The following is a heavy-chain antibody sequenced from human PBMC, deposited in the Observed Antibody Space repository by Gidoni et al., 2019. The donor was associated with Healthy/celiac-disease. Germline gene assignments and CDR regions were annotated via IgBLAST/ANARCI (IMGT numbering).Heavy chain of an antibody. V-gene: IGHV2-70*15. D-gene: IGHD3-22*01. Sequence: QVTLRESGPALLKPTQTLTRTCPFSGFSLSTTGLCVSWILQPPGKALEWLARIDWDDDKYYSTSLKTRLTISKDTSKNQVVLTMTNMDPVDTATYYCARIRRYYDSSGYYVIFDYWGQGTLVTVSS. CDR1: GFSLSTTGLC. CDR3: ARIRRYYDSSGYYVIFDY. J-gene: IGHJ4*02. CDR2: IDWDDDK.